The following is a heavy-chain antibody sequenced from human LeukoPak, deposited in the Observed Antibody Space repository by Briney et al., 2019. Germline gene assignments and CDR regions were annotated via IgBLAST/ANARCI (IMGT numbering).Heavy chain of an antibody. J-gene: IGHJ4*02. D-gene: IGHD2-2*01. CDR3: SGRDSSRNPWAY. CDR1: GLTFNTFW. V-gene: IGHV3-7*01. CDR2: IRPDGSDK. Sequence: GGSLRLSCAASGLTFNTFWMNWVRLAPGRGLEWLANIRPDGSDKYYVDSVRGRFTISRDNGKHLVYLEMNSLRLEDTAVYYCSGRDSSRNPWAYWGQGTLVSVSS.